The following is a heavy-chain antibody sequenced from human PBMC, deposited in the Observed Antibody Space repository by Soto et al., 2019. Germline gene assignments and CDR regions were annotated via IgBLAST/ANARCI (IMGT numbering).Heavy chain of an antibody. Sequence: QVQLVQSGAEVKKPGASVKVSCKASGYTFTSYYMHWVRQAPGQGLEWMGIINPSGGSTSYAQKCQGRVTMTRDTTASTVDMELSSRRSEDTAVYYCARVISGYYRFDYWGQGTLVTVSS. D-gene: IGHD3-3*01. CDR1: GYTFTSYY. CDR3: ARVISGYYRFDY. V-gene: IGHV1-46*01. CDR2: INPSGGST. J-gene: IGHJ4*02.